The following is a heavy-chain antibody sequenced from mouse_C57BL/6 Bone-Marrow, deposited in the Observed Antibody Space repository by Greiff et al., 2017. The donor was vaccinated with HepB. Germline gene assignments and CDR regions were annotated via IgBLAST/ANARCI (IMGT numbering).Heavy chain of an antibody. Sequence: VNVVESGAELVKPGASVKMSCKASGYTFTSYWITWVKQRPGQGLEWIGDIYPGSGSTNYNEKFKSKATLTVDTSSSTAYMQLSSLTSEDSAVYYCAREYGSDYWGQGTTLTVSS. D-gene: IGHD1-1*01. V-gene: IGHV1-55*01. CDR3: AREYGSDY. CDR1: GYTFTSYW. CDR2: IYPGSGST. J-gene: IGHJ2*01.